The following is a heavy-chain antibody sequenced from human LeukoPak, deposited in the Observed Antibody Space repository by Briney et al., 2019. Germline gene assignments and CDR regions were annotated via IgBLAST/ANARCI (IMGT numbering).Heavy chain of an antibody. J-gene: IGHJ4*02. Sequence: ASVKVSCKASGYTFTSYDINWVRQATGQGLEWMGWMNPNSGNTGYAQKFQGRVTMTRNTSISTAYMELSSLRSEDTAVYYCARHTSGWYDFDYWGQGTLVTVSS. CDR3: ARHTSGWYDFDY. D-gene: IGHD6-19*01. V-gene: IGHV1-8*01. CDR2: MNPNSGNT. CDR1: GYTFTSYD.